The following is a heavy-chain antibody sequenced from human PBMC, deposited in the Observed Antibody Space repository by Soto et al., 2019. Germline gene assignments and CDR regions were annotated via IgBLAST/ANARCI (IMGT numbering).Heavy chain of an antibody. CDR2: ISAHSGDT. CDR3: ARAISRLIVAPPY. CDR1: GYTFTNYP. V-gene: IGHV1-18*01. Sequence: QVNLVQSGAEVKNPGASVKVSCKASGYTFTNYPLAWVRRAPGHGLEWMGWISAHSGDTHYAQKFQERVTTTTDTSTDTAYLELRSLTSADTAVYYCARAISRLIVAPPYWGNGTLVTVSS. J-gene: IGHJ4*01. D-gene: IGHD2-21*01.